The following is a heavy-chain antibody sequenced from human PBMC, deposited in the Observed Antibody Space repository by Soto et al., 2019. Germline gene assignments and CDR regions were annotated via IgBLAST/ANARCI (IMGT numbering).Heavy chain of an antibody. V-gene: IGHV3-11*06. CDR3: ARDRVDTAMASNHDAFDI. J-gene: IGHJ3*02. Sequence: KPVGSLRLSCAASGFTFSDYYMSWIRQAPGKGLEWVSYISSSSGYTNYADSVKGRFTISRDNAKNSLYLQMNSLRAEDTAVYYCARDRVDTAMASNHDAFDIWGQGTMVTVSS. D-gene: IGHD5-18*01. CDR1: GFTFSDYY. CDR2: ISSSSGYT.